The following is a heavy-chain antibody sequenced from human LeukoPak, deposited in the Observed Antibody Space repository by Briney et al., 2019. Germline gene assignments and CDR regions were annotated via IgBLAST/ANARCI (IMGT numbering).Heavy chain of an antibody. CDR1: GFTFDDYA. V-gene: IGHV3-9*01. CDR2: ISWNSGSI. CDR3: AKGTPQRGYSYGLDYYGMDV. D-gene: IGHD5-18*01. J-gene: IGHJ6*02. Sequence: GGSPRLSCAASGFTFDDYAMHWVRQAPGKGLEWVSGISWNSGSIGYADSVKGRFTISRDNAKNSLYLQMNSLRAEDTALYYCAKGTPQRGYSYGLDYYGMDVWGQGTTVTVSS.